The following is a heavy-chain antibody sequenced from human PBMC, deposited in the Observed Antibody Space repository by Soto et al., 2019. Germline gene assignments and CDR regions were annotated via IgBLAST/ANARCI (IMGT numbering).Heavy chain of an antibody. D-gene: IGHD6-13*01. V-gene: IGHV4-61*01. CDR1: DGSVSSSFFY. J-gene: IGHJ4*02. CDR2: IYYTGTT. Sequence: SETLPLTCTVSDGSVSSSFFYWSWVRHPPEQRLEWIGYIYYTGTTRYNRSLASRVAMSVDTYKKQFTLNLRSLTSADTASYYCARLTTSSGWSLFDSCSQRMLVTVFS. CDR3: ARLTTSSGWSLFDS.